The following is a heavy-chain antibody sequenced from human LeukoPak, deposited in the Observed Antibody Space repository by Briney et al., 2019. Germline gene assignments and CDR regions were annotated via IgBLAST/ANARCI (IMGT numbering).Heavy chain of an antibody. CDR3: AKEFIPESSGFDAFDV. Sequence: HPGGSLRLSCAASGFTFSAYEMDWARQAPGKGLEWVSYISSGGGTRYYADSVRGRFTISRDNAKNSLYLQMNSLRAEDTAVYYCAKEFIPESSGFDAFDVWGQGTMVTVSS. CDR1: GFTFSAYE. J-gene: IGHJ3*01. D-gene: IGHD3-22*01. V-gene: IGHV3-48*03. CDR2: ISSGGGTR.